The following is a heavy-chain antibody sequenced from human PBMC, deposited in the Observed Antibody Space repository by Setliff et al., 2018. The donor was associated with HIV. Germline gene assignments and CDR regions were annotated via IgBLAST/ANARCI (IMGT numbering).Heavy chain of an antibody. CDR3: ARTLIVVVWVGAFDI. V-gene: IGHV4-39*01. D-gene: IGHD2-21*01. Sequence: SETLSLTCTVSGGSISSSSYYWGWIRQPPGKGLEWIGSIYYGGSTYYNPSLKSRVTISVDTSKNQFSLKLSSVTAADTAVYYCARTLIVVVWVGAFDIWGQGTMVTVSS. CDR1: GGSISSSSYY. CDR2: IYYGGST. J-gene: IGHJ3*02.